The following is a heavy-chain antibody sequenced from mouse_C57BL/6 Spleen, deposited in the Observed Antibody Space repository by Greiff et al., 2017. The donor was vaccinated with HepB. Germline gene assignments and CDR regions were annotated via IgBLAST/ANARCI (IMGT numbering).Heavy chain of an antibody. CDR1: GYTFTSYT. D-gene: IGHD1-1*01. J-gene: IGHJ3*01. V-gene: IGHV1-4*01. Sequence: LVESGAELARPGASVKMSCKASGYTFTSYTMHWVKQRPGQGLEWIGYINPSSGYTKYNQKFKDKATLTADKSSSTAYMQLSSLTSEDSAVYYCAREYYGSEAWFAYWGQGTLVTVSA. CDR2: INPSSGYT. CDR3: AREYYGSEAWFAY.